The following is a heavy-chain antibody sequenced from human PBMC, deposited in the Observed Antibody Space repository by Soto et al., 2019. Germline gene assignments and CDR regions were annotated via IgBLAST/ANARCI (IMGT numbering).Heavy chain of an antibody. CDR3: ARQGLTVDY. CDR2: IYYSGST. V-gene: IGHV4-59*08. CDR1: GGSISSYY. D-gene: IGHD3-9*01. Sequence: PSETLSLTCTVSGGSISSYYWSWIRQPPGKGLEWIGYIYYSGSTNYNPSLKSRVTISVDTSKNQFSLKLSSVTAADTAVYYCARQGLTVDYWGQGTLVTVSS. J-gene: IGHJ4*02.